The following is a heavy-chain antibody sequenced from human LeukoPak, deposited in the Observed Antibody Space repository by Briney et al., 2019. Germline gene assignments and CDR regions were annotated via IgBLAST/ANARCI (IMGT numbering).Heavy chain of an antibody. CDR2: ISSSSSYI. CDR1: GFIFSTYS. Sequence: PGGSLRLSCAASGFIFSTYSINWLRQAPGKGLEWVSHISSSSSYIYYADSVKGRFSISRDNDKNSLYLQMNSLRDEDTAVYYCARSGYGSRWYFFDHWGQGTLVTVSS. J-gene: IGHJ4*02. V-gene: IGHV3-48*02. D-gene: IGHD6-13*01. CDR3: ARSGYGSRWYFFDH.